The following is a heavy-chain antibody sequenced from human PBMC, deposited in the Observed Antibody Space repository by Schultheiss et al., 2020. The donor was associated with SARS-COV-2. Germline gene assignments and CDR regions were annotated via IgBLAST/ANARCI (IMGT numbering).Heavy chain of an antibody. CDR1: GGSFSGYY. J-gene: IGHJ2*01. CDR3: ARDSIRYLGYFDL. CDR2: INHSGST. D-gene: IGHD3-9*01. Sequence: GSLRLSCAVYGGSFSGYYWSWIRQPPGKGLEWIGEINHSGSTNYNPSLKSRVTISVDTSKNQFSLKLSSVTAADTAVYYCARDSIRYLGYFDLWGRGTLVTVSS. V-gene: IGHV4-34*01.